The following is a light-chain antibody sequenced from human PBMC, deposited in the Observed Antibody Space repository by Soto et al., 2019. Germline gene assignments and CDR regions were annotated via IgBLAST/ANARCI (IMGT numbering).Light chain of an antibody. CDR3: TSFTSTSTSYV. CDR1: SSDVGAYNY. CDR2: EVN. J-gene: IGLJ1*01. Sequence: QSVLTQPASVSGSPGQSITISCTVTSSDVGAYNYVSWYQQHPGQAPKLMIYEVNNRPSEVPHRFSGSKSGNTASLTISGLQAEDEADYYCTSFTSTSTSYVFGFGTKVTVL. V-gene: IGLV2-14*01.